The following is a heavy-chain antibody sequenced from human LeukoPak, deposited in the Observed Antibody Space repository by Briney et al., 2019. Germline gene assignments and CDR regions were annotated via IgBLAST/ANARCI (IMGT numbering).Heavy chain of an antibody. V-gene: IGHV4-39*07. CDR1: GGSISSYY. J-gene: IGHJ3*02. D-gene: IGHD3-22*01. CDR3: ARVDDSSGYDAFDI. CDR2: IYYSGST. Sequence: SETLSLTCTVSGGSISSYYWGWIRQPPGKGLGWIGSIYYSGSTYYKPSLKSRVTISVDTSKNQFSLKLSSVTAADTAVYYCARVDDSSGYDAFDIWGQGTMVTVSS.